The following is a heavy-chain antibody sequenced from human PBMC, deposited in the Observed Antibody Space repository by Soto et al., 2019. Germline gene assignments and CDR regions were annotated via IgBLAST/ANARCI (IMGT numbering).Heavy chain of an antibody. CDR2: ITGSGDYT. D-gene: IGHD4-17*01. CDR1: GFTFSSYA. V-gene: IGHV3-23*01. J-gene: IGHJ3*01. CDR3: GKDPNGDYFGAFDF. Sequence: EVQMLESRGGLVQPGGSLRLSCAASGFTFSSYALTWVRQAPGKGLEWVSSITGSGDYTRYTDSVKGRFTITRDNAKNTLFLQMKSLRADDTAIYYCGKDPNGDYFGAFDFWGQGTMVTVSS.